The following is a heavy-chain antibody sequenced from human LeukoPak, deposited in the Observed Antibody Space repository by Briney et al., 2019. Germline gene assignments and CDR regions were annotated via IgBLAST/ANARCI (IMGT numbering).Heavy chain of an antibody. CDR3: ARGHNYYGSGSWIDY. CDR1: GGSISSYY. CDR2: IYYSGST. V-gene: IGHV4-59*01. J-gene: IGHJ4*02. D-gene: IGHD3-10*01. Sequence: SETLSLTCTVSGGSISSYYWSWLRQPPGKGLEWIGYIYYSGSTNYNPSLKSRVTISVDTSKNQFSLKLSSVTAADTAVYYCARGHNYYGSGSWIDYWGQGTPVTVSS.